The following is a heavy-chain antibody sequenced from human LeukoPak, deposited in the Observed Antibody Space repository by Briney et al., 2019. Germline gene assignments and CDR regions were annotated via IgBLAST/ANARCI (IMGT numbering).Heavy chain of an antibody. V-gene: IGHV3-21*01. CDR3: ARGPYDSSGYFVL. CDR2: ISGSSSYI. CDR1: GFTFSGYD. D-gene: IGHD3-22*01. Sequence: PGGSLRLSCAASGFTFSGYDMNWVRQAPGKGLEGVSSISGSSSYIYYADSMKGRLTISRDNAKKSLYLQMNSLRAEDTAVYYCARGPYDSSGYFVLWGQGTLVTVSS. J-gene: IGHJ4*02.